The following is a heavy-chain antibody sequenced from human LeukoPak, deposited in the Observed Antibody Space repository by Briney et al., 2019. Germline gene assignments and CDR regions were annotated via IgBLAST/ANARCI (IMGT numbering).Heavy chain of an antibody. CDR3: TTEWELGGYFDY. Sequence: GGSLRLSCVASGFTFSSRDWMTWVRQAPGKGLEWVGRIKSKTDGGTTDYAAPVKGRFTISRDDSKNTLYLQMNSLKTEDTAVYYCTTEWELGGYFDYWGQGTLVTVSS. CDR2: IKSKTDGGTT. D-gene: IGHD1-26*01. J-gene: IGHJ4*02. V-gene: IGHV3-15*01. CDR1: GFTFSSRDW.